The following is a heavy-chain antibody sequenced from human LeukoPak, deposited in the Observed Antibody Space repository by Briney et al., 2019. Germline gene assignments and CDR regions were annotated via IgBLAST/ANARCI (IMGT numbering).Heavy chain of an antibody. Sequence: ASVKVSCKASGYTFTGYYLHWVRQAPGQGLEWMGRINPNSGGTNYAQKFEGRVTMTRDTSISTAYMELSRLRSDDTAVYYCARISAYLSGAFDIWGQGTMVTVSS. CDR1: GYTFTGYY. CDR3: ARISAYLSGAFDI. CDR2: INPNSGGT. V-gene: IGHV1-2*06. D-gene: IGHD2/OR15-2a*01. J-gene: IGHJ3*02.